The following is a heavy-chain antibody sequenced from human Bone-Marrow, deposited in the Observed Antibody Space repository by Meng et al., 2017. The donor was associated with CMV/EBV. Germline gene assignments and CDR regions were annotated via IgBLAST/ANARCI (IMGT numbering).Heavy chain of an antibody. D-gene: IGHD2-2*01. CDR1: GYTFTSYG. Sequence: ASVKVSCKASGYTFTSYGISWVRQAPGQGLEWMGWISAYNGNTNYAQKLQGRVTMTTDTSTSTAYMELRSLRSDDTAVYYCARDYWRPGVATCSTVYCHTGMGDWGQGTLVTVSS. CDR3: ARDYWRPGVATCSTVYCHTGMGD. V-gene: IGHV1-18*01. J-gene: IGHJ4*02. CDR2: ISAYNGNT.